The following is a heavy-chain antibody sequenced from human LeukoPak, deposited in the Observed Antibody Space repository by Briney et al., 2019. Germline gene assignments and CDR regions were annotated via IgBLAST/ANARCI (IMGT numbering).Heavy chain of an antibody. V-gene: IGHV1-69*04. CDR1: GGTFSSYA. CDR2: IIPIFGIA. J-gene: IGHJ4*02. CDR3: ARSVDYDASSGYLYFDY. Sequence: SVKVSCKASGGTFSSYAISWVRQAPGQGREWMGRIIPIFGIANYAQKFQGRVTITAEKSTSTAYMELSSLRYEDTAVYYCARSVDYDASSGYLYFDYWGQGTLVTVPS. D-gene: IGHD3-22*01.